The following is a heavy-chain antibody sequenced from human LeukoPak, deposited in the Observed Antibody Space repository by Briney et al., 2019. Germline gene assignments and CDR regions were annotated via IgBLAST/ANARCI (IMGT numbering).Heavy chain of an antibody. CDR1: GYTFTSYA. J-gene: IGHJ3*02. Sequence: ASVKVSCTASGYTFTSYAMHWVRQAPGQRLEWMGWINAGNGNTKYSQKFQGRVTITRDTSASTAYMELSSLRSEDTAVYYCARVKTSQSHAFDIWGQGTMVTVSS. CDR2: INAGNGNT. CDR3: ARVKTSQSHAFDI. V-gene: IGHV1-3*01.